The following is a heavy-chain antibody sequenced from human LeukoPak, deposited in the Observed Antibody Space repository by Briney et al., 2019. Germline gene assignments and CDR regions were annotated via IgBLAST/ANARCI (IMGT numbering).Heavy chain of an antibody. D-gene: IGHD5-18*01. Sequence: SETLSLTCAVYGGSFSGYYWSWIRQPPGKGLEWIGEINHSGSTNYNPSLKSRVTISVDTSKNQFSLKLSSVTAADTAVYYCATQVDTAMVRWVDYWGQGTLVTVSS. V-gene: IGHV4-34*01. CDR1: GGSFSGYY. CDR2: INHSGST. CDR3: ATQVDTAMVRWVDY. J-gene: IGHJ4*02.